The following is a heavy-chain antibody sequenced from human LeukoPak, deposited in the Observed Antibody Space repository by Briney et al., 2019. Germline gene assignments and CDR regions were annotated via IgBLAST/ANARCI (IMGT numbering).Heavy chain of an antibody. Sequence: GGSLRLSCAASGFTFSSYAMSWVRQAPGKGLEWVSAISGSGGSTYYADSVKGRFTISRDNARNSLYLQMNSLRAEDTAVYYCASDVSGWYEFDYWGQGTLVTVSS. J-gene: IGHJ4*02. CDR3: ASDVSGWYEFDY. CDR1: GFTFSSYA. D-gene: IGHD6-19*01. CDR2: ISGSGGST. V-gene: IGHV3-23*01.